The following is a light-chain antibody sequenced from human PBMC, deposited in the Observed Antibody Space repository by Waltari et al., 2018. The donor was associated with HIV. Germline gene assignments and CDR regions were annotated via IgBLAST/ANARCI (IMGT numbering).Light chain of an antibody. CDR2: EVT. CDR3: CSCPRSGIRYV. V-gene: IGLV2-23*02. CDR1: SSNVGSDDL. Sequence: QSALTQPASVSGSPGQSITISCTGTSSNVGSDDLVSWYQQHPGEAPKLIIYEVTKRPSGVCNRVAVAKSGNAASLTISGLQAEDEADYYCCSCPRSGIRYVFGTGTKVTVL. J-gene: IGLJ1*01.